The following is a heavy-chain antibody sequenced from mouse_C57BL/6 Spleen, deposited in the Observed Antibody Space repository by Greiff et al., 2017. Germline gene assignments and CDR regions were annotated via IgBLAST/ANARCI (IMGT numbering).Heavy chain of an antibody. J-gene: IGHJ4*01. CDR1: GFTFSDYG. CDR3: ARNYFAYAMDY. D-gene: IGHD1-1*02. V-gene: IGHV5-17*01. Sequence: EVKLMASGGGLVKPGGSLKLSCAASGFTFSDYGMHWVRQAPEKGLEWVAYISSGSSTIYYADTVKGRFTISRDNAKNTLFLQMTSLRSEDTAMYYCARNYFAYAMDYWGQGTSVTVSS. CDR2: ISSGSSTI.